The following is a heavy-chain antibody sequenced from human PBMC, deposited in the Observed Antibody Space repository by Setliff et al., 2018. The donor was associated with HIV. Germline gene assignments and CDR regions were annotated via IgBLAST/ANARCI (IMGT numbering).Heavy chain of an antibody. V-gene: IGHV5-51*01. D-gene: IGHD7-27*01. J-gene: IGHJ4*02. CDR2: LYPGDSDT. CDR3: ARQASWGYYFDY. Sequence: RGESLKISCKGSGYRFTNYWIGWVRQMPGKGLQWMGILYPGDSDTKYSPSFQGQVTISADRSISTVYLQWNSLKASDTAMYYCARQASWGYYFDYWGQGTLVTVSS. CDR1: GYRFTNYW.